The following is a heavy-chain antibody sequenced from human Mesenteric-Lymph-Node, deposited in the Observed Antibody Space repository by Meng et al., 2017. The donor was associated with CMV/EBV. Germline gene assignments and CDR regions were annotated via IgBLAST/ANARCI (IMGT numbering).Heavy chain of an antibody. V-gene: IGHV3-72*01. D-gene: IGHD3-3*01. CDR1: GFTFSDHY. J-gene: IGHJ6*02. CDR3: ARTYYDFWSGLYTPLAV. Sequence: GGSLRLSCAASGFTFSDHYMDWVRQAPGKGLEWVGRTRNKANSYTTEYAASVKGRFTISRDDSKNSLYLQMNSLKTEDTAVYYCARTYYDFWSGLYTPLAVWGQGTTVTVSS. CDR2: TRNKANSYTT.